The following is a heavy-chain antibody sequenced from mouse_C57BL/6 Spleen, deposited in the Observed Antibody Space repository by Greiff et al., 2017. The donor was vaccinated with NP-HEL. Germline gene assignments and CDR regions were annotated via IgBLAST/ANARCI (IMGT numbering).Heavy chain of an antibody. CDR1: GFSFNTYA. J-gene: IGHJ4*01. V-gene: IGHV10-1*01. D-gene: IGHD3-3*01. CDR3: VRGDGGMDY. CDR2: IRSKSNNYAT. Sequence: EVQGVESGGGLVQPTGSLKLSCAASGFSFNTYAMNWVRQAPGKGLEWVARIRSKSNNYATYYADSVKDRFTISRDDSESMLYLQMNNLKTEDTAMYYCVRGDGGMDYWGQGTSVTVSS.